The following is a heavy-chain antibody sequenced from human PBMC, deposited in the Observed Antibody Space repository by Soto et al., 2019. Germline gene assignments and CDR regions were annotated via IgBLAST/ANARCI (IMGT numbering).Heavy chain of an antibody. CDR1: GFTFNNAW. CDR2: IKSYSAGGTT. D-gene: IGHD2-15*01. J-gene: IGHJ1*01. V-gene: IGHV3-15*07. CDR3: TAGYCSGADCYSSHD. Sequence: EVHLVESGGGLVKPGESLRLSCAASGFTFNNAWMNWVRQAPGKGLEWVGRIKSYSAGGTTDYAAPLKGRFTISRDESRDTLYLQLNSLKPEDAAVYYCTAGYCSGADCYSSHDWGQGALVTVSS.